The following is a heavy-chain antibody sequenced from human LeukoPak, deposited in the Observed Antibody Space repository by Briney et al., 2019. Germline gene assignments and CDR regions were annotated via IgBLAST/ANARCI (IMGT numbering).Heavy chain of an antibody. Sequence: GGSLRLSCAASGFTFSSYAMSWVRQAPGKGLEWVSAVSGSGGSTYYADSVKGRFTISRDNSKNTLYLQMNSLRAEDTAVYYCARHSEYYDILTGYYNWGYYFDYWGQGTLVTVSS. CDR3: ARHSEYYDILTGYYNWGYYFDY. CDR1: GFTFSSYA. D-gene: IGHD3-9*01. V-gene: IGHV3-23*01. CDR2: VSGSGGST. J-gene: IGHJ4*02.